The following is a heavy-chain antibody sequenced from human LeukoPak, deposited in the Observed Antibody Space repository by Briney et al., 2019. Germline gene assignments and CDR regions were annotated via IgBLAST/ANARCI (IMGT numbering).Heavy chain of an antibody. CDR3: ARLNVDTTMVTRGYWYFDL. CDR2: IYGSGST. J-gene: IGHJ2*01. D-gene: IGHD5-18*01. Sequence: SETLSLTCTVSSGSISSYYWSWIRQPPGKGLEWIGHIYGSGSTNYNPSLKSRVTLSVDTSKNQFSLKLSSVTAADTAVYYCARLNVDTTMVTRGYWYFDLWGRGTLVTVSS. V-gene: IGHV4-59*01. CDR1: SGSISSYY.